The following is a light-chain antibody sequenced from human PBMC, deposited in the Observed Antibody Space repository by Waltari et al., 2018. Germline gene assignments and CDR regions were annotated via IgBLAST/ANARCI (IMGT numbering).Light chain of an antibody. CDR1: LSVSRF. V-gene: IGKV3-20*01. CDR3: QKYDRLPAT. CDR2: GAS. J-gene: IGKJ1*01. Sequence: EIVLTQSPGTLSLSPGERGTLSCRASLSVSRFLAWYQQKPGQAPRLLIYGASTRATCIPDRFSGSGSGTDFSLTISRLEPEDFAVYYCQKYDRLPATFGQGTKVEIK.